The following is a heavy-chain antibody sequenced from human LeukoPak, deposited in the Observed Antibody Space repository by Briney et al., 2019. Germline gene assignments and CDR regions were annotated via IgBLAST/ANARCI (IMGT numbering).Heavy chain of an antibody. J-gene: IGHJ4*02. CDR3: ARGFYVWGSYRSPPFDY. D-gene: IGHD3-16*02. V-gene: IGHV1-46*01. CDR2: INPSGSST. CDR1: GYTFTSYY. Sequence: ASVKVSCKASGYTFTSYYIHWVRLAPGQGLEWMGIINPSGSSTHYAQKFQGRVTMTTDTSTSTVYMDLGSLRSEDTAVYYCARGFYVWGSYRSPPFDYWGQGTLVTVSS.